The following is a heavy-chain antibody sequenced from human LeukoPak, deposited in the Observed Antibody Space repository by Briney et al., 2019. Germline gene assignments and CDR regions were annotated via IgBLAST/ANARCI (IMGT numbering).Heavy chain of an antibody. Sequence: SVKVSCKASGGTFSSYAISWVRQAPGQGLGWMGGIIPIFGTANYAQKFQGRVTITADESTSTAYMELSSLRSEDTAVYYCARARWRYSSSKYFDYWGQGTLVTVSS. CDR2: IIPIFGTA. CDR3: ARARWRYSSSKYFDY. V-gene: IGHV1-69*13. CDR1: GGTFSSYA. D-gene: IGHD6-6*01. J-gene: IGHJ4*02.